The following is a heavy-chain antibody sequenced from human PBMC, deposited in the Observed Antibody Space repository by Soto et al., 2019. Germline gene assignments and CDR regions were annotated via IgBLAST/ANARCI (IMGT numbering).Heavy chain of an antibody. J-gene: IGHJ6*02. CDR2: MNPNSGNT. D-gene: IGHD6-19*01. CDR3: ASGGSSGWYFSYYYYGMDV. Sequence: GASVKVSCKASGYTFTSYDINWVRQATGQGLEWMGWMNPNSGNTGYAQKFQGRVTMTRNTSISTAYMELSSLRSEDTAVYYCASGGSSGWYFSYYYYGMDVWGQGTTVTVS. CDR1: GYTFTSYD. V-gene: IGHV1-8*01.